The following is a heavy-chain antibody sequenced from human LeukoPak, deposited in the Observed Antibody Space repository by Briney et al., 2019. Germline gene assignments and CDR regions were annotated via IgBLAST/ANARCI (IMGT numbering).Heavy chain of an antibody. D-gene: IGHD6-19*01. CDR3: ARDYSSGWYDY. CDR1: GFTFSSYW. CDR2: IKQDGSEK. V-gene: IGHV3-7*03. J-gene: IGHJ4*02. Sequence: GGSLGLSCAASGFTFSSYWMSWVRQAPGKGLEWVANIKQDGSEKYYVDSVKGRFTISRDNAKNSLYLQMNSLRAEDTAVYYCARDYSSGWYDYWGQGTLVTVSS.